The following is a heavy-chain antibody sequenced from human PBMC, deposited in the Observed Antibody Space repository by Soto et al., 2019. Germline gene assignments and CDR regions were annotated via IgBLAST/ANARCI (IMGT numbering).Heavy chain of an antibody. D-gene: IGHD6-6*01. CDR2: ISWNSDNI. CDR3: AKDSGSSSSGMDY. V-gene: IGHV3-9*01. CDR1: GFTFEDHG. J-gene: IGHJ4*02. Sequence: GGSLRFPCAASGFTFEDHGMHWIRKAPGKCLEWVSCISWNSDNIGYADSVKGRFTISRDNGKKSLYLQMNRLSTEDTALYYCAKDSGSSSSGMDYWGQGXLVTVYS.